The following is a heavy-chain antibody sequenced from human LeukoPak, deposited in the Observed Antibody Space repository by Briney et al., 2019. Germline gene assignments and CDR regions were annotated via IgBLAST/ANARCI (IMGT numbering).Heavy chain of an antibody. CDR2: IDPSDSYT. CDR3: ARRVGAAADFDY. CDR1: GYSFTNYW. J-gene: IGHJ4*02. Sequence: GESLRISCKGSGYSFTNYWITWARQMPGKGLEWMGRIDPSDSYTKYSPSFQGHVTISSDKSISTAYLQWSSLKASDTAMYYCARRVGAAADFDYWGQGTLVTVSS. V-gene: IGHV5-10-1*01. D-gene: IGHD6-13*01.